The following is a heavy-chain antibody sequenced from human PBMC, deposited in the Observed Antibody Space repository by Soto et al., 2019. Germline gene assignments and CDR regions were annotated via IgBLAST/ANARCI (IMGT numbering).Heavy chain of an antibody. CDR1: GGSFSSYA. J-gene: IGHJ6*02. D-gene: IGHD2-2*01. CDR2: IIPMFGTP. Sequence: QVQLVQSGAEVKKPGSSVKVSCKTSGGSFSSYAITWLRQAPGQGLEWMGGIIPMFGTPKYPQKFQGRVTITAAEFTSTAYMELGSLRSEDTAVYYCARAGESSTRYYHYYGMDVWGQGTTVTVSS. V-gene: IGHV1-69*01. CDR3: ARAGESSTRYYHYYGMDV.